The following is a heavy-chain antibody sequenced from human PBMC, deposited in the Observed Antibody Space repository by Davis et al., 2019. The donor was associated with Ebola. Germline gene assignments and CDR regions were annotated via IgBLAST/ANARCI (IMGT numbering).Heavy chain of an antibody. D-gene: IGHD3-10*01. CDR1: GGTFSSYA. V-gene: IGHV1-18*01. CDR2: ISAYNGNT. Sequence: ASVKVSCKASGGTFSSYALSWVRQAPGQGLEWMGWISAYNGNTNYAQKLQGRVTMTTDTSTSTAYMELRSLRSDDTAVYYCARDHPKSGSYYIPWFDPWGQGTLVTVSS. J-gene: IGHJ5*02. CDR3: ARDHPKSGSYYIPWFDP.